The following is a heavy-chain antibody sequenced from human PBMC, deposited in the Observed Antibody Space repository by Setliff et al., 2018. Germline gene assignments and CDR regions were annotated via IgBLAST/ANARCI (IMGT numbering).Heavy chain of an antibody. D-gene: IGHD2-8*01. CDR2: IQTSGTT. J-gene: IGHJ6*03. Sequence: PSETLSLTCTVSGGSISSGNYYWSWIRQPAGKGLGWIGHIQTSGTTNYNPSLKSRVTISVDTSKNQFSLKLSAVTAADTAVYFCAREDGPNYYYYYMDIWGKGTTVTVSS. V-gene: IGHV4-61*09. CDR3: AREDGPNYYYYYMDI. CDR1: GGSISSGNYY.